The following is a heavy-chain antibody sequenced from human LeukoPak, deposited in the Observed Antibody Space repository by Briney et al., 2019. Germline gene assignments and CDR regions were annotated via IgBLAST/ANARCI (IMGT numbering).Heavy chain of an antibody. CDR1: GFTFSSYG. J-gene: IGHJ4*02. V-gene: IGHV3-30*02. D-gene: IGHD6-13*01. CDR2: IRCDGSNK. CDR3: AKVAAAGNGPIDY. Sequence: GGSLRLSCAASGFTFSSYGIHWVRQAPGKGLAWVAFIRCDGSNKYYADSVRGRFTISRDNSKNTLYLQMNSRRAEDTAVYYCAKVAAAGNGPIDYWGQGTLVTVSS.